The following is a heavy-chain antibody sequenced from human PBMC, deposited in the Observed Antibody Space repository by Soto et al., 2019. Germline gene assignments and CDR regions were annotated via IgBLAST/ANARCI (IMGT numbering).Heavy chain of an antibody. J-gene: IGHJ6*02. V-gene: IGHV4-34*01. Sequence: TSETLSLTCGIYGGSFSGYYWSWIRQPPGRGLEWIGEIDHSESTNYNPSLKSRVTISIDASKNQFSLKLSSVTAADTAVYYCANYFDRADGMDVWGQGTTVTVSS. D-gene: IGHD3-22*01. CDR3: ANYFDRADGMDV. CDR1: GGSFSGYY. CDR2: IDHSEST.